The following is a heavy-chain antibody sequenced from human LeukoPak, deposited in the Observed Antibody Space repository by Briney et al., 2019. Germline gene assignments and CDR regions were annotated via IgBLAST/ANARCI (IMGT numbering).Heavy chain of an antibody. CDR2: IGSSRSTI. J-gene: IGHJ4*02. V-gene: IGHV3-48*04. CDR1: GFTFSSYS. CDR3: ARARGYNYGYVDY. D-gene: IGHD5-18*01. Sequence: GGSLRLSCAASGFTFSSYSMNWVRQAPGKGLEWVSYIGSSRSTIYYADSVKGRFTISRDNAKNSLYLQMNSLRVEDTAVYYCARARGYNYGYVDYWGQGTLVTVSS.